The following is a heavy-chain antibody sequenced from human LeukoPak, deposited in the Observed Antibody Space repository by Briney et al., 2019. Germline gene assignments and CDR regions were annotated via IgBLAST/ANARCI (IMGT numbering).Heavy chain of an antibody. CDR1: GGTFSSYA. CDR3: ARGWQWPKYYFDY. Sequence: ASVKVSRKASGGTFSSYAISWVRQAPGQGLEWMGGIIPIFGTANYAQKFQGRVTITADESTSTAYMELSSLRSGDTAVYYCARGWQWPKYYFDYWGQGTLVTVSS. J-gene: IGHJ4*02. D-gene: IGHD6-19*01. V-gene: IGHV1-69*13. CDR2: IIPIFGTA.